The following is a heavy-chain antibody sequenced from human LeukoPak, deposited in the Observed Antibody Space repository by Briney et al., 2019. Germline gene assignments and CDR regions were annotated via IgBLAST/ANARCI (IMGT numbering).Heavy chain of an antibody. V-gene: IGHV1-8*01. CDR1: GYSFTSYD. D-gene: IGHD6-13*01. CDR2: MNTNSGYT. CDR3: ARGPTEQVVYDMDV. Sequence: GASVKVSCKASGYSFTSYDVNWVRQATGQGLEWMGWMNTNSGYTVYAQKFQGRVTMTRDTSISTAYMELSSLISEDTAIYYCARGPTEQVVYDMDVWGQGPRSPSP. J-gene: IGHJ6*02.